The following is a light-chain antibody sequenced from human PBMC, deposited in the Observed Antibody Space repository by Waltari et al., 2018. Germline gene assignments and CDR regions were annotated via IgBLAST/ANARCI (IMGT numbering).Light chain of an antibody. CDR3: QAWDTKV. V-gene: IGLV3-1*01. CDR2: QHS. CDR1: KLGDRY. J-gene: IGLJ2*01. Sequence: SYELTQPPSVSVSPGQTASITCPGDKLGDRYVSWYQQKPGQSPVRVIYQHSKRPPRTPERFSVSTSGNTATLTIGGTQAMDEADYYCQAWDTKVFGGGTKLTVL.